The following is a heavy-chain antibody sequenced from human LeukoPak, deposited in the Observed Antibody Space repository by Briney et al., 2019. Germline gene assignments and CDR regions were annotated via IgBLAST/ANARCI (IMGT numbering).Heavy chain of an antibody. CDR1: GFTFSSYA. CDR3: AKGEQWLVFVTWFDP. CDR2: ISGSGGST. D-gene: IGHD6-19*01. J-gene: IGHJ5*02. V-gene: IGHV3-23*01. Sequence: GGSLRLSCAASGFTFSSYAMSWVRQAPGKGLEWVSAISGSGGSTYYADSVKGRFTISRDNPKNTLYLQMNSLRAEDTAVYYCAKGEQWLVFVTWFDPWGQGTLVTVSS.